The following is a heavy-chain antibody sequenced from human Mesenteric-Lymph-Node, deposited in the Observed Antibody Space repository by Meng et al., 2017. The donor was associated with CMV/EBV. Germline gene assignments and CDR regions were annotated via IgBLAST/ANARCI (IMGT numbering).Heavy chain of an antibody. CDR2: IDRDGSI. V-gene: IGHV3-74*01. J-gene: IGHJ4*02. Sequence: GGSLRLSCSASGFNFDDYLMHWVRQAPGEGLAWVARIDRDGSIIYADSVKGRFTISRDSGQNTVSLEMNSLRADDTALYFCARGGRIVPATLGGFEYWGQGTQVTVSS. CDR3: ARGGRIVPATLGGFEY. D-gene: IGHD2-2*01. CDR1: GFNFDDYL.